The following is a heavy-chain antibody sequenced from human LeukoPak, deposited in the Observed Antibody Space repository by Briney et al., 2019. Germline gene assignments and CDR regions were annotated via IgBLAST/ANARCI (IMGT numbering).Heavy chain of an antibody. Sequence: GGSLRLSCAASGFTFSSYAMHWVRQAPGKGLEYVSAISSNGGSTYYANSVKGRFTISRDNSKNTLYLQMGSLRAEDMAVYYCARAYYYGSGRYQTRGQTMDVWGKGTTVTVSS. V-gene: IGHV3-64*01. J-gene: IGHJ6*04. CDR1: GFTFSSYA. CDR3: ARAYYYGSGRYQTRGQTMDV. D-gene: IGHD3-10*01. CDR2: ISSNGGST.